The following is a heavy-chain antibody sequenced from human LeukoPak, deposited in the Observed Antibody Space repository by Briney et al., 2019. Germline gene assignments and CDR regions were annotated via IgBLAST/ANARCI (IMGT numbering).Heavy chain of an antibody. V-gene: IGHV1-2*06. D-gene: IGHD6-13*01. CDR3: ARIAAAGTSY. J-gene: IGHJ4*02. Sequence: ASVKVSCKASGYTFTSYYMHWVRQAPGPGLEWMGRINPNSGGKNYAQKFQGRVTITRDTSNSTAYLDLSSLRSDDTALYCCARIAAAGTSYWGQGTLVTVSS. CDR1: GYTFTSYY. CDR2: INPNSGGK.